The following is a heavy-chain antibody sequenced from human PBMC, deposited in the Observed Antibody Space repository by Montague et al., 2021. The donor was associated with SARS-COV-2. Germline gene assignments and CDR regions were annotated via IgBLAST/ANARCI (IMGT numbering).Heavy chain of an antibody. Sequence: SLRLPCAASGFTFSDVWMSWVRQAPGKGLEWVGRIKTKTDGGTTDYAAPVKGRFTISRDDSKNTLYLQMNSLKTEDTAVYYCTTDLSGYDSLDLWGRGTLVTVSS. J-gene: IGHJ2*01. CDR1: GFTFSDVW. D-gene: IGHD5-12*01. CDR2: IKTKTDGGTT. CDR3: TTDLSGYDSLDL. V-gene: IGHV3-15*01.